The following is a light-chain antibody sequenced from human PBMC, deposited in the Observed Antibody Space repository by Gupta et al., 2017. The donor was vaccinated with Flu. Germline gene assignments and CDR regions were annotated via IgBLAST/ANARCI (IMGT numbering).Light chain of an antibody. J-gene: IGLJ1*01. CDR2: DDS. CDR3: QVWDGSSETPYF. CDR1: NIGSKS. V-gene: IGLV3-21*02. Sequence: SYVLTQPPSVSVAPGQTARLTCGGNNIGSKSVHWYQQRPGQAPVLVVYDDSDRPSGIPDRFSGSNSGNTAALTISRVEAGDEADYFCQVWDGSSETPYFFGTGTKVTVL.